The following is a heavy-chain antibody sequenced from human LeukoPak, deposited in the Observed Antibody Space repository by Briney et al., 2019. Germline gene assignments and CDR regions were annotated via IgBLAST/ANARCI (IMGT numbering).Heavy chain of an antibody. Sequence: GGSLRHSRAASRFTYSSYAMHGVRPAPGKGLEWVAVISYDGSNKYNADSVKGRFTISRDNSKNTLYLQMNSLRAEDTAVYYCARGGYSYGHYFDYWGQGTLVTVSS. CDR1: RFTYSSYA. D-gene: IGHD5-18*01. CDR2: ISYDGSNK. CDR3: ARGGYSYGHYFDY. J-gene: IGHJ4*02. V-gene: IGHV3-30-3*01.